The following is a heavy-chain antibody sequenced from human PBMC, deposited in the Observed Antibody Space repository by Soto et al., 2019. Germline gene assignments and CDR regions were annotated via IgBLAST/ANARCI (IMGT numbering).Heavy chain of an antibody. CDR3: AREDYYDSSGSPTRVEY. CDR1: GFTFSSYW. CDR2: IKQDGSEK. J-gene: IGHJ4*02. Sequence: PGGALRLSCAASGFTFSSYWMSCVRQAPGKGLEWVANIKQDGSEKYYVDSVKGRFTISRDNAKNSLYVKMNSLRVEDTAVYYCAREDYYDSSGSPTRVEYSGQGIMVTVSS. V-gene: IGHV3-7*01. D-gene: IGHD3-22*01.